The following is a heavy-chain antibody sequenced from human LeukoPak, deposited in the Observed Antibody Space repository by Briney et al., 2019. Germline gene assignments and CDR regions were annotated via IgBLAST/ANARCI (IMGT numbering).Heavy chain of an antibody. CDR2: IYTSGST. J-gene: IGHJ2*01. CDR3: ARAYFDL. CDR1: GGSISSGSYY. V-gene: IGHV4-61*02. Sequence: SETLSLTCTVSGGSISSGSYYWSWIRQPAGKGLEWIRRIYTSGSTNYNPSLKSRVTISVDTSKNQFSLKLSSVTAADTAVYYCARAYFDLWGRGTLVTVSS.